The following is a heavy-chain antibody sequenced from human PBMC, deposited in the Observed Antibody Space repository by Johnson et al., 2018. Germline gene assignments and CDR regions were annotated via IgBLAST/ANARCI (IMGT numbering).Heavy chain of an antibody. J-gene: IGHJ6*02. D-gene: IGHD6-6*01. Sequence: EVQLVESGGGLVQPGGSLKLSCAASGFTFSGSAMHWVRQASGKGLEWVGRIRSKANSYATAYAASVKGRFTISRDDSKNTAYPQMNSLKTEDTAVYYCTSVSSSSSVLTHYYYYGMDVWGQGTTVTVSS. CDR3: TSVSSSSSVLTHYYYYGMDV. CDR2: IRSKANSYAT. V-gene: IGHV3-73*02. CDR1: GFTFSGSA.